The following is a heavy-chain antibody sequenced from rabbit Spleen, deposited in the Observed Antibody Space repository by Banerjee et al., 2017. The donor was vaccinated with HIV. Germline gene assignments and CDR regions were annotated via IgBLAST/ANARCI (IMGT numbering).Heavy chain of an antibody. CDR3: ARDLVAVIGWNFNL. V-gene: IGHV1S47*01. J-gene: IGHJ4*01. D-gene: IGHD5-1*01. Sequence: QEQLVESGGGLVQPGGSLKLSCKASGFEFSSYGVSWVRQAPGKGLEWIGYIDPIFGSTYYANWVNGRFTISRENTQNTLYLQLNSLTAADTATYFCARDLVAVIGWNFNLWGQGTLVTVS. CDR2: IDPIFGST. CDR1: GFEFSSYG.